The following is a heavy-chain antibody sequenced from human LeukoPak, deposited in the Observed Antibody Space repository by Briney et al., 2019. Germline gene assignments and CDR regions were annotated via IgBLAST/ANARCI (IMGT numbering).Heavy chain of an antibody. D-gene: IGHD1-7*01. V-gene: IGHV4-59*01. Sequence: SETLSLTCTVSGGSISSYYWNWIRQPPGKGLEWIGYIFYSGSTNYNPSLKSRVTISVDTSKNQFSLKLSSVTAADTAVYYCARGTMRLAFDIWGQGTMVTVSS. J-gene: IGHJ3*02. CDR2: IFYSGST. CDR1: GGSISSYY. CDR3: ARGTMRLAFDI.